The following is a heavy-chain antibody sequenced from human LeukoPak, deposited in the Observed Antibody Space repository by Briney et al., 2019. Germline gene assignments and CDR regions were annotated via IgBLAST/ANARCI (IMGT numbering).Heavy chain of an antibody. CDR1: GFTVSSNY. D-gene: IGHD3-3*01. Sequence: GGSLRLSXAASGFTVSSNYMSWVRQAPGKGLEWVSVIYSGGSTYYADSVKGRFTISRDNSKNTLYLQMNSLRAEDTAVYYCAKDRSGYADYWGQGTLVTVSS. CDR2: IYSGGST. CDR3: AKDRSGYADY. J-gene: IGHJ4*02. V-gene: IGHV3-53*01.